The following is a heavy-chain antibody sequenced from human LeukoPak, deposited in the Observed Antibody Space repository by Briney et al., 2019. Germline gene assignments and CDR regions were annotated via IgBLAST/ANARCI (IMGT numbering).Heavy chain of an antibody. Sequence: SETLSLTCTVSGGSISSYYWSWIRQPPGKGLEWIGRIYTSGSTNYNPSLKSRVAMSVDTSKNQFSLKLSSVTAADTAIYFCARYGLLRLSEINGFDIWGQGTMVTVSS. V-gene: IGHV4-4*07. CDR2: IYTSGST. D-gene: IGHD5-18*01. CDR3: ARYGLLRLSEINGFDI. J-gene: IGHJ3*02. CDR1: GGSISSYY.